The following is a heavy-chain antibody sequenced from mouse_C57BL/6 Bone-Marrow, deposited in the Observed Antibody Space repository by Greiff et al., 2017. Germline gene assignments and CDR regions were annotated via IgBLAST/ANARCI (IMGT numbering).Heavy chain of an antibody. Sequence: QVQLKQSGAELVRPGTSVKMSCKASGYTFTNYWIGWAKQRPGHGLEWIGDIYPGGGYTNYNEKFKGKATLTADKSSSTAYMQFSSLTSEDSAIYYCARGGYYGFLYYYAMDYWGQGTSVTVSS. J-gene: IGHJ4*01. V-gene: IGHV1-63*01. CDR2: IYPGGGYT. CDR1: GYTFTNYW. D-gene: IGHD2-3*01. CDR3: ARGGYYGFLYYYAMDY.